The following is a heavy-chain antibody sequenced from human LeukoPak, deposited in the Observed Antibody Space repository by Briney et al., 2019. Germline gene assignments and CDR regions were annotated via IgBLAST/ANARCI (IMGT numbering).Heavy chain of an antibody. Sequence: ASVKVSCKASGYTFTGYYMHWVRQAPGQGLEWMGWINPNSGGTNYAQKFQGRVTMTRDTSISTAYMELSRLRSDDTAVYYCARDWVSGGSGSDYGYYYMDVWGKGTTVTVSS. CDR3: ARDWVSGGSGSDYGYYYMDV. D-gene: IGHD3-10*01. J-gene: IGHJ6*03. CDR2: INPNSGGT. CDR1: GYTFTGYY. V-gene: IGHV1-2*02.